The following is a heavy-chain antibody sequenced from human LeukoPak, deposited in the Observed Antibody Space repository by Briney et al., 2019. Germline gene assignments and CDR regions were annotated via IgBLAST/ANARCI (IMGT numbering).Heavy chain of an antibody. Sequence: SETLSLTCAVSGYSISSGYYWGWIRQPPGKGLEGIGSIYHSGSTYYNPSLKSRVTISVDTSKNQFSLKLSSVTAADTAVYYCAVNIVVVPAASFDYWGQGTLVTVSS. CDR1: GYSISSGYY. CDR3: AVNIVVVPAASFDY. J-gene: IGHJ4*02. V-gene: IGHV4-38-2*01. CDR2: IYHSGST. D-gene: IGHD2-2*01.